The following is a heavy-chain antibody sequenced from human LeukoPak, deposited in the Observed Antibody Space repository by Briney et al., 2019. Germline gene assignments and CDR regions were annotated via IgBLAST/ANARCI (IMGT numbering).Heavy chain of an antibody. Sequence: PGGPLRPSCTASDTTFSTNTMTWVRQAPGKGLDGISTINSHADSTYYADSVTGRFTISRDNSKNTRFLQMNSLRAEDTAVYYCAKDGLCPSVCPTQIAVAGYFDSWGQGILVTVSS. J-gene: IGHJ4*02. D-gene: IGHD6-19*01. CDR1: DTTFSTNT. CDR3: AKDGLCPSVCPTQIAVAGYFDS. CDR2: INSHADST. V-gene: IGHV3-23*01.